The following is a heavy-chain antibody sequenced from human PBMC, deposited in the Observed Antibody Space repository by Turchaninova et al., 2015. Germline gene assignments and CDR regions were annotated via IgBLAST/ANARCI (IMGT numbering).Heavy chain of an antibody. V-gene: IGHV4-38-2*01. J-gene: IGHJ4*02. CDR2: IYHSGST. Sequence: QVQLQESGPGLVKPSETLSLTCAVSGYSISSGCYWGWIRHPPGKGLEWIGTIYHSGSTYYNPSLRTRVTMSVDTSKNQFSLKLSSVTAADTAVYYCARRRDYYDSSGYHSLYFDYWGQGILVTVSS. D-gene: IGHD3-22*01. CDR1: GYSISSGCY. CDR3: ARRRDYYDSSGYHSLYFDY.